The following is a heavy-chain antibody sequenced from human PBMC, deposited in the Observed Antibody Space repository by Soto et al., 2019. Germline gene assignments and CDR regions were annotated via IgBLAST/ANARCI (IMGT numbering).Heavy chain of an antibody. Sequence: QVQLVQSGAEVKKPGASVKVSCKASGYTFTSYAMHWVRQAPGQRLEWMGWINAGNGNTKYSQKFQGRVTITRDTCASTAYMELRSMRSEDTAVYYCERGPGGPDGPGDYWGQGTVVTVSS. J-gene: IGHJ4*02. D-gene: IGHD2-8*02. CDR2: INAGNGNT. CDR3: ERGPGGPDGPGDY. CDR1: GYTFTSYA. V-gene: IGHV1-3*01.